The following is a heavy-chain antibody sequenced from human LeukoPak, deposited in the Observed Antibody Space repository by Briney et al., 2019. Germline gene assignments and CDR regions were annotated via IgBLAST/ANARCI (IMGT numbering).Heavy chain of an antibody. D-gene: IGHD5-24*01. Sequence: GGSLRLSCAASGFTFRSYGMHWVRQAPGKGLEWVSSISSSSSYIYYADSVKGRFTISRDNAKNSLYLQMNSLRAEDTAVYYCAKSGYNRFDYWGQGTLVTVSS. CDR1: GFTFRSYG. J-gene: IGHJ4*02. CDR2: ISSSSSYI. V-gene: IGHV3-21*04. CDR3: AKSGYNRFDY.